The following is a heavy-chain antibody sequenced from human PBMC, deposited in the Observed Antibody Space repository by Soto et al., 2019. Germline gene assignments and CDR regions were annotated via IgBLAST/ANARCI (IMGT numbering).Heavy chain of an antibody. CDR2: ISTSKGYT. Sequence: QVQLEQSGPEVKQPGASVKVSCKASGYTFSSYNINWVRQAPGQGLEWMGWISTSKGYTNYAQNFQARVTLTTDTSTSTAFMELRSLRPDDTAVYYWARRVVRGVSEIESWGQGTLVTVSS. CDR1: GYTFSSYN. V-gene: IGHV1-18*04. CDR3: ARRVVRGVSEIES. J-gene: IGHJ4*02. D-gene: IGHD3-10*02.